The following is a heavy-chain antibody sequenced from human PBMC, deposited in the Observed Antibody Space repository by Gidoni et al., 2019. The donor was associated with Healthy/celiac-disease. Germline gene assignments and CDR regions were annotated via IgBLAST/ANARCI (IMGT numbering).Heavy chain of an antibody. D-gene: IGHD6-13*01. CDR2: IYYSGST. V-gene: IGHV4-59*08. Sequence: QVQLQESGPGLVKPSEPLSLTCTVSGGSISSYYWSWIRQPPGKGLEWIGYIYYSGSTNYNPSLKSRVTISVDTSKNQFSLKLSSVTAADTAVYYCARLGSSWYNGFDPWGQGTLVTVSS. CDR3: ARLGSSWYNGFDP. J-gene: IGHJ5*02. CDR1: GGSISSYY.